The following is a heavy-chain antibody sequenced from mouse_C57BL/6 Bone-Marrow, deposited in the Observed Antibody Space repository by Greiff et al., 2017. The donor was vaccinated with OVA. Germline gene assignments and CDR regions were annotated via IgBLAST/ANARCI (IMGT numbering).Heavy chain of an antibody. V-gene: IGHV1-69*01. Sequence: QVQLHQPGAELVMPGASVNLSCKASGSPFPSYWMHGGKQRPGQGLEWIGEIDPSDSYTNYNQKFKGKSTLTVDKSSSTAYMQLSSLTSEDSAVYYCARDYGSSYDGYYAMDYWGQGTSVTVSS. D-gene: IGHD1-1*01. CDR3: ARDYGSSYDGYYAMDY. J-gene: IGHJ4*01. CDR1: GSPFPSYW. CDR2: IDPSDSYT.